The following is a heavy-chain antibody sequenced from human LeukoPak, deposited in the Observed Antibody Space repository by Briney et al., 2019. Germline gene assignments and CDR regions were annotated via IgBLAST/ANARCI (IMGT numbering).Heavy chain of an antibody. D-gene: IGHD2/OR15-2a*01. CDR2: INPNSGGT. V-gene: IGHV1-2*02. CDR1: GYTFTGYY. J-gene: IGHJ4*02. CDR3: ARGRLLAAKYYFDY. Sequence: GASVKVSCKASGYTFTGYYMHWVRQAPGQGLEWMRWINPNSGGTNYAQKFQGRVTMTRDTSISTAYMELSRLRSDDTAVYYCARGRLLAAKYYFDYWGQGTLVTVSS.